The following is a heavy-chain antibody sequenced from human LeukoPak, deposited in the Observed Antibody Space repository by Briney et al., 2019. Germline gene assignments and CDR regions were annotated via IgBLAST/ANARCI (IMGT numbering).Heavy chain of an antibody. J-gene: IGHJ4*02. Sequence: ASVKVSCKASGYTFTGYYMHWVRQAPGQGLEWMGWINPNSGSTNYAQKFQGRVTMTRDTSISTAYMELSRLRSDDTAVYYCARDSGDIAAAAYYFDYWGQGTLVTVSS. CDR1: GYTFTGYY. CDR2: INPNSGST. D-gene: IGHD6-13*01. V-gene: IGHV1-2*02. CDR3: ARDSGDIAAAAYYFDY.